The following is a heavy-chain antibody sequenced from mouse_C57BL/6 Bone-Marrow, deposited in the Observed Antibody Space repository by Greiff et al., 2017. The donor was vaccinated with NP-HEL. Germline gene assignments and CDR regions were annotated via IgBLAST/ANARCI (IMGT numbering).Heavy chain of an antibody. CDR1: GFTFSSYA. CDR3: AREDYGWFAY. V-gene: IGHV5-4*01. CDR2: ISDGGSYT. Sequence: EVKLMESGGGLVKPGGSLKLSCAASGFTFSSYAMSWVRQTPEKRLEWVATISDGGSYTYYPDNVKGRFTISRDNAKNNLYLQMSHLKSEDTAVNYCAREDYGWFAYWGQGTLVTVSA. D-gene: IGHD1-1*02. J-gene: IGHJ3*01.